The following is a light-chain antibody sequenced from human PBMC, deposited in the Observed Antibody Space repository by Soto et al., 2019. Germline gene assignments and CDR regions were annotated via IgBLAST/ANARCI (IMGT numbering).Light chain of an antibody. CDR1: SSNIGAGYD. Sequence: QSVLTQPPSVSGVPGQRVTISCTRSSSNIGAGYDVHWYQQLPGTAPKLLIYGNSNRPSGVPDRFSGSKSGTSASLAITGLQAEDEADYYCQSYDSSLSGVVFGGGTKVTVL. V-gene: IGLV1-40*01. CDR3: QSYDSSLSGVV. J-gene: IGLJ2*01. CDR2: GNS.